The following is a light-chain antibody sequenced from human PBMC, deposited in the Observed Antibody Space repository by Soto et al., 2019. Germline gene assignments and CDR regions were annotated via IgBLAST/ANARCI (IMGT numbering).Light chain of an antibody. CDR2: GAS. Sequence: EIVLTQSPGTLSLSPGERVTLSCRASQSVRSSYLAWYQQKPGQAPRRLIYGASSRATDVPDRFSGSGSGTDFTLTISRLEPEDFAVYYCQQYGSSPGTFGQGTKLEIK. CDR3: QQYGSSPGT. V-gene: IGKV3-20*01. CDR1: QSVRSSY. J-gene: IGKJ2*01.